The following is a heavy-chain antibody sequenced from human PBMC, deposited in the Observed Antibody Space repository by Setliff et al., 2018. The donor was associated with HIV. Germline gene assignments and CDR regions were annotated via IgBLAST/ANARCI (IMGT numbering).Heavy chain of an antibody. CDR2: IGQDGSEK. CDR1: GFTFSSHW. V-gene: IGHV3-7*03. Sequence: PGGSLRLSCAASGFTFSSHWMSWIRQAPGKGPEWVANIGQDGSEKYYVDSVMGRFTISRDNSKNTLYLQMNSLRAEDTAIYYCAKTSRVREYNSPFDSWGQGTLVTVSS. D-gene: IGHD3-10*01. J-gene: IGHJ4*02. CDR3: AKTSRVREYNSPFDS.